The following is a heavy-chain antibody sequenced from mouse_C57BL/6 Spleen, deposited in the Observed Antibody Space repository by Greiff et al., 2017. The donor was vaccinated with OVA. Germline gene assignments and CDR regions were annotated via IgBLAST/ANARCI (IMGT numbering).Heavy chain of an antibody. CDR1: GYAFRSYW. CDR3: APYYYGSSYYAMDY. J-gene: IGHJ4*01. D-gene: IGHD1-1*01. CDR2: IYPGDGDT. V-gene: IGHV1-80*01. Sequence: QVQLQQSGAELVKPGASVKISCKASGYAFRSYWMNWVKQRPGKGLEWIGQIYPGDGDTNYNGKFKGKATLTADKSSSTAYMQLSSLTSEDSAVYFCAPYYYGSSYYAMDYWGQGTSVTVSS.